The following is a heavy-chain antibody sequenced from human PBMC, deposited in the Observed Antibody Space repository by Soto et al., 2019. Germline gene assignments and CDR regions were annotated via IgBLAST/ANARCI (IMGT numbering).Heavy chain of an antibody. J-gene: IGHJ6*04. CDR2: IIPMFGTA. D-gene: IGHD3-10*01. CDR1: GGTFSSYP. V-gene: IGHV1-69*01. Sequence: QVQLVQSGAEVKKPGSSVKVSCKASGGTFSSYPITWVRQAPGQGLEWMGGIIPMFGTANYAQKFQGRLKITADEYTSTAYMELSSLRSDDPAIYYCERAFRVHGGGDVWGKGTTVTVSS. CDR3: ERAFRVHGGGDV.